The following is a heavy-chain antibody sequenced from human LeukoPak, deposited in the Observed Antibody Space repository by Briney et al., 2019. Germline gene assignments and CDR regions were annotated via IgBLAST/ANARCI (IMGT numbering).Heavy chain of an antibody. CDR2: ISSSGSTI. CDR1: GFTFSKYA. J-gene: IGHJ4*02. CDR3: AREVKVSGYCSSTSCYAGY. Sequence: PGGSLRLSCVASGFTFSKYAMSWVRQAPGKGLEWVSYISSSGSTIYYADSVKGRFTISRDNAKNSLYLQMNSLRAEDTAVYYCAREVKVSGYCSSTSCYAGYWGQGTLVTVSS. V-gene: IGHV3-48*03. D-gene: IGHD2-2*01.